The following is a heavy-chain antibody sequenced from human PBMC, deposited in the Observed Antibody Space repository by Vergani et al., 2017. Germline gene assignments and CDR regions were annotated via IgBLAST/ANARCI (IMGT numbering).Heavy chain of an antibody. Sequence: QVQLVESGGGVVQPGGSMRLSCSASGLTLSSYGVHWVRQAPGRGLESVTFTRPHEDGAFYSASVRGRFTVSRDNSKNTLDLQMNSLRTEDTAVYYCAKDRVPDGYSSSWDPDHWGQGTLVTVSS. CDR3: AKDRVPDGYSSSWDPDH. CDR1: GLTLSSYG. V-gene: IGHV3-30*02. J-gene: IGHJ5*02. CDR2: TRPHEDGA. D-gene: IGHD6-13*01.